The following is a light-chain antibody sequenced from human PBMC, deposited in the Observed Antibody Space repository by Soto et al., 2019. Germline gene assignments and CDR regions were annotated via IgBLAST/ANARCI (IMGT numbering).Light chain of an antibody. CDR3: HQRQYWPPIT. V-gene: IGKV3-11*01. CDR2: DAS. Sequence: VLTQSRATLSLSPGERATLSCRTSLSVSVYLDWYQQKPGQAPRLLISDASNRATGIPARFSGSGSGTDFTLTISSLEPEDFAVYYCHQRQYWPPITFGQGTRLANK. CDR1: LSVSVY. J-gene: IGKJ5*01.